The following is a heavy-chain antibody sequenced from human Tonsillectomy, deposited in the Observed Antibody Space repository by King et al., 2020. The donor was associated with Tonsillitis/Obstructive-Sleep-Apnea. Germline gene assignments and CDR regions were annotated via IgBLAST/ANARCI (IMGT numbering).Heavy chain of an antibody. D-gene: IGHD1-26*01. Sequence: LVESGGDLVTPGGSLRLSCAASGFTFSDYYMSWIRQAPGKGLEWVSYISRSNTFTNYADSVKGRFTISRDNAKNSLYLQMNSLRAEDTAVYYCARHFATFYYYYGMDVWGQGTTVTVSS. J-gene: IGHJ6*02. CDR1: GFTFSDYY. CDR2: ISRSNTFT. V-gene: IGHV3-11*06. CDR3: ARHFATFYYYYGMDV.